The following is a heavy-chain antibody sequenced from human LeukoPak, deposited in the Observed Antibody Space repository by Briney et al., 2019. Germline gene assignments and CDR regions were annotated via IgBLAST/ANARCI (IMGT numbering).Heavy chain of an antibody. CDR2: IYYSGST. V-gene: IGHV4-59*01. J-gene: IGHJ4*02. CDR1: GGSISSYY. Sequence: PSETLSLTCTVSGGSISSYYWSWIQQPPGKGLEWIGYIYYSGSTNYNPSLKSRVTISVDTSKNQFSLKLSSVTAADTAVYYCAREPGALYDYHGSGSYPFFDYWGQGTLVTVSS. D-gene: IGHD3-10*01. CDR3: AREPGALYDYHGSGSYPFFDY.